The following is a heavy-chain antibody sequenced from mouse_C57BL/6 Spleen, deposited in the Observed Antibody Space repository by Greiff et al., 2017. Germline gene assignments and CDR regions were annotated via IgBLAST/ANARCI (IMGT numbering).Heavy chain of an antibody. J-gene: IGHJ2*01. Sequence: EVQLVESGPGLVKPSQSLSLTCSVTGYSITSGYYWNWIRQFPGNKLEWMGYISYDGSNNYNPSLKNRISITRDTSKNQFFLKLNSVTTEDTATYYCARDSLDGYYYFDYWGQGTTLTVSS. CDR1: GYSITSGYY. CDR3: ARDSLDGYYYFDY. D-gene: IGHD2-3*01. CDR2: ISYDGSN. V-gene: IGHV3-6*01.